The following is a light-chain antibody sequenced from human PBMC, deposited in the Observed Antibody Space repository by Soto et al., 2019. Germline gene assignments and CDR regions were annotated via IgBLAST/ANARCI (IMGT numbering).Light chain of an antibody. CDR2: DAS. Sequence: DIPMTQSPSSVSASVGDRVTITCRASQGVSNWLAWYQQKPGKAPKLLIYDASNLESGVPSTFSGSGSGTEFTLTISSLQPDDFATYYCQQYYTYWHMFGQGTRVEIK. CDR3: QQYYTYWHM. J-gene: IGKJ1*01. CDR1: QGVSNW. V-gene: IGKV1-5*01.